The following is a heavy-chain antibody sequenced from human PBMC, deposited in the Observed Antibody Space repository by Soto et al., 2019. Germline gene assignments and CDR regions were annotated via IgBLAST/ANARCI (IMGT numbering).Heavy chain of an antibody. D-gene: IGHD2-15*01. V-gene: IGHV1-46*03. J-gene: IGHJ4*02. CDR3: ARANPTLGYCSGGSCYPAYYFDY. Sequence: ASLKVSCKASGYTFTSHYMHWVRQAPGQGLEWMGIINPSGGSTSYAQKFQGRVTMTRDTSTSTVYMELSSLRSEDTAVYYCARANPTLGYCSGGSCYPAYYFDYWGQGTLVTVSS. CDR2: INPSGGST. CDR1: GYTFTSHY.